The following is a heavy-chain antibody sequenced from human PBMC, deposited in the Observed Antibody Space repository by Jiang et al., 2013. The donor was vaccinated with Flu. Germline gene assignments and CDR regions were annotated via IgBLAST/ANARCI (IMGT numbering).Heavy chain of an antibody. D-gene: IGHD3-10*01. CDR2: ISGSGGGT. Sequence: ASGFTFSSYAMSWVRQAPGKGLEWVSGISGSGGGTYYADSVKGRFTISRDNSKNTLYLQMNSLRVEDTAVYYCAKSPEGEGTYYYGSGSYLDYWGQGTLVTVSS. V-gene: IGHV3-23*01. CDR3: AKSPEGEGTYYYGSGSYLDY. CDR1: GFTFSSYA. J-gene: IGHJ4*02.